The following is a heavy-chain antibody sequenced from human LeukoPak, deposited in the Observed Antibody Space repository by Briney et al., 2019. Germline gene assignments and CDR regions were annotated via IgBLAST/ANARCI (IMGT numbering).Heavy chain of an antibody. Sequence: GGSLRLSCAASGFSFRTFAMHWVRQGPGKGLEWLAIVSFDGNKRYYADSVRGRFTVSRDNYKNTLYLDMNSLRSEDTAVYYCARGPLWVGQVLGDWLDPWGQGTLVTVSS. J-gene: IGHJ5*02. D-gene: IGHD3-10*01. CDR3: ARGPLWVGQVLGDWLDP. CDR1: GFSFRTFA. CDR2: VSFDGNKR. V-gene: IGHV3-30-3*01.